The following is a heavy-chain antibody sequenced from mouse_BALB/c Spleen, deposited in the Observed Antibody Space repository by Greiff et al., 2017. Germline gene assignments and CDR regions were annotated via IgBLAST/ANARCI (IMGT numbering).Heavy chain of an antibody. J-gene: IGHJ2*01. CDR1: GYSITSGY. V-gene: IGHV3-8*02. CDR2: ISYSGST. D-gene: IGHD1-1*01. Sequence: VKLQESGPSLVKPSQTLSLTCSVTGYSITSGYWIWIRKFPGNKLEYMGYISYSGSTYYNPSLKSRISITRDTSKNQYYLQLNSVTTEDTATYYCERYITTVNGLDGWGQGTTLTVSS. CDR3: ERYITTVNGLDG.